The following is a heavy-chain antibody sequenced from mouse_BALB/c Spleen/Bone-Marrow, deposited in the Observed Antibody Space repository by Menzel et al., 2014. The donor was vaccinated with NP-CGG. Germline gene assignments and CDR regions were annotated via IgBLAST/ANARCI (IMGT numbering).Heavy chain of an antibody. Sequence: LQQSGAELVKPGASVKLSCWASGYTFTNYYMYWVKQSPGQGLEXIGEINPSNGGTNFNEKFKSKATLTVDKSSSTAYMQLSSLTSEDSAVYYCTRLPHWGQGTSVTVSS. D-gene: IGHD5-1*01. V-gene: IGHV1S81*02. J-gene: IGHJ4*01. CDR2: INPSNGGT. CDR3: TRLPH. CDR1: GYTFTNYY.